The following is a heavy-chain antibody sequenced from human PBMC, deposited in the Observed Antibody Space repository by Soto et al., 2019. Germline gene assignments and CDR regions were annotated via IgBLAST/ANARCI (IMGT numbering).Heavy chain of an antibody. CDR1: GFSLSDYS. D-gene: IGHD6-25*01. J-gene: IGHJ4*01. V-gene: IGHV3-21*01. CDR2: ISSSSSFI. Sequence: EVQLVESGGGLVKPGGSLRLSCAASGFSLSDYSMNWIRQAPGKGLEWVASISSSSSFIHYAESMKGRFTISRDNAKNSLYLQMNSLSGEDPGGYYGAGRSDGGRDNWGQGTLVTVSS. CDR3: AGRSDGGRDN.